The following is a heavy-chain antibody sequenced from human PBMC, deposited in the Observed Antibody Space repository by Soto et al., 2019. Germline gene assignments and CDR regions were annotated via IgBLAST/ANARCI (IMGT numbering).Heavy chain of an antibody. CDR1: GFTFSRYG. D-gene: IGHD2-2*01. CDR3: AKGDCSSTSCYCGGDCPYLPFDY. V-gene: IGHV3-30*18. CDR2: ISYDGRNK. Sequence: PGGSLRFSCAASGFTFSRYGMHWVRHAPGKGLEWVAVISYDGRNKYYADSVKGRFTISRDNSKNTLYLQMNSLRAEDTAVYYCAKGDCSSTSCYCGGDCPYLPFDYWGQGT. J-gene: IGHJ4*02.